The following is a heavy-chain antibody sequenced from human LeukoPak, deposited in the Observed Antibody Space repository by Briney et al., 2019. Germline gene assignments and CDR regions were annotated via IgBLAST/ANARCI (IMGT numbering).Heavy chain of an antibody. CDR3: ARGLLNSGLHPFDY. J-gene: IGHJ4*02. D-gene: IGHD5-12*01. CDR1: GGSISSYY. V-gene: IGHV4-59*01. CDR2: IYYSGST. Sequence: PSETLSLTCTVSGGSISSYYWSWIRQPPGKGLEWIGYIYYSGSTNYNPSLKSRVTISVDTSKNQFSLKLSSVTAADTAAYYCARGLLNSGLHPFDYWGQGTLVTVSS.